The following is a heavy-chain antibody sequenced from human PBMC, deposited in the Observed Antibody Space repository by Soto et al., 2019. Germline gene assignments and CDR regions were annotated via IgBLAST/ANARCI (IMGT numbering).Heavy chain of an antibody. J-gene: IGHJ4*02. D-gene: IGHD3-10*01. Sequence: QVQLQESGPGLVKPSQTLSLTCTVSGGSISSGGYYWSWIRQHPGKGLEWIGYIYYSGSTYYNPSLKSRVTLSVDTSKNQFSLKLSSVTAADTAVYYCARGGVIIRGGVDYWGQGTLVTVSS. V-gene: IGHV4-31*03. CDR3: ARGGVIIRGGVDY. CDR2: IYYSGST. CDR1: GGSISSGGYY.